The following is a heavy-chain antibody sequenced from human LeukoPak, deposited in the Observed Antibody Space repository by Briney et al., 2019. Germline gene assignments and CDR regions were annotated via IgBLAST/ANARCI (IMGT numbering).Heavy chain of an antibody. Sequence: ASVKVSCKASGYTFTNYGISWVRQAPGQGLEWMGWINPNSGGTNYAQKLQGRVTMTTDTSTSTAYMELRSLKSDDTAVYYCASLKNYYDSSGYLVTDAFDIWGQGTMVTVSS. V-gene: IGHV1-18*01. J-gene: IGHJ3*02. D-gene: IGHD3-22*01. CDR3: ASLKNYYDSSGYLVTDAFDI. CDR1: GYTFTNYG. CDR2: INPNSGGT.